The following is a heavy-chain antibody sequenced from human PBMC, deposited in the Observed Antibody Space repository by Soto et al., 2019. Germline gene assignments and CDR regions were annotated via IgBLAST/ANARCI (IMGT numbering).Heavy chain of an antibody. V-gene: IGHV3-33*01. D-gene: IGHD6-13*01. CDR1: GFTFSSYG. CDR2: IWYDGSNK. CDR3: ARSRVGIAAAGRVRPFDP. J-gene: IGHJ5*02. Sequence: GGSLRLSCAASGFTFSSYGMHWVRQAPGKGLEWVAVIWYDGSNKYYADSVKGRFTISRDNSKNTLYLQMNSLRAEDTAVYYCARSRVGIAAAGRVRPFDPWGQGTLVTVSS.